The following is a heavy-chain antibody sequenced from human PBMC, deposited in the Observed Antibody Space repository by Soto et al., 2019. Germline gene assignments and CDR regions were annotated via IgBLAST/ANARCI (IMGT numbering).Heavy chain of an antibody. CDR2: INAGNGNT. D-gene: IGHD2-2*01. CDR1: GYTFTSYA. J-gene: IGHJ6*02. V-gene: IGHV1-3*01. CDR3: ARSRLIVVVPAASGYYYYGMDV. Sequence: GASVKVSCKASGYTFTSYAMHWVRQAPGQRLEWMGWINAGNGNTKYSQKFQGRVTITRDTSASTAYMELSSLRSEDTAVYYCARSRLIVVVPAASGYYYYGMDVWGQGTPVTVSS.